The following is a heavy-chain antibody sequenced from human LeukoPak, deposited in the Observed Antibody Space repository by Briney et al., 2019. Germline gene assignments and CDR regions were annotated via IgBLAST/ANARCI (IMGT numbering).Heavy chain of an antibody. V-gene: IGHV3-11*04. CDR3: ARVGGGWSFDY. CDR2: ISSSGSTI. D-gene: IGHD6-19*01. J-gene: IGHJ4*02. CDR1: GFTFSNAW. Sequence: PGGSLRLSCAASGFTFSNAWMSWVRQAPGEGLEWISYISSSGSTIYYTDSVKGRFTISRDNAKNSLSLQMNSLRAEDTAVYHCARVGGGWSFDYWGQGTLVTVSS.